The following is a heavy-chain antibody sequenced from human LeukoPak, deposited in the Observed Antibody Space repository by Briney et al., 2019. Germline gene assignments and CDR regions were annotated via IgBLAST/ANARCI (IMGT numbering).Heavy chain of an antibody. CDR1: GGSISSYY. Sequence: SETLSLTCTVSGGSISSYYWSWIRQSAGKGLEWVGRVYSSGTTNYNPSLKSRITMSVDTSKKQFSLKLSSVTAADTAVYYCARVMVRGVYYYYGMDVWGQGTTVTVSS. D-gene: IGHD3-10*01. CDR3: ARVMVRGVYYYYGMDV. CDR2: VYSSGTT. V-gene: IGHV4-4*07. J-gene: IGHJ6*02.